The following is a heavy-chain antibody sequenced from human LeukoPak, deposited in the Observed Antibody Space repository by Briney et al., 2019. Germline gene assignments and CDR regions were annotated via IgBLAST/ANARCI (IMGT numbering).Heavy chain of an antibody. D-gene: IGHD6-19*01. CDR3: ARDWDLYSSDYFDY. V-gene: IGHV3-11*01. J-gene: IGHJ4*02. Sequence: GGSLRLFCAASGFTFSDYYMSWIRQATGKGLEWVSYISSSGSTIYYADSVKGRFTISRDNAKNSLYLQMNSLRAEDTAVYYCARDWDLYSSDYFDYWGQGTLVTVSS. CDR1: GFTFSDYY. CDR2: ISSSGSTI.